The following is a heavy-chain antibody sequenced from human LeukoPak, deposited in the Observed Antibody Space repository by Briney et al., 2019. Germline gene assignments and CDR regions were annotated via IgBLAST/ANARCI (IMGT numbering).Heavy chain of an antibody. J-gene: IGHJ4*02. CDR2: IYWDDDK. V-gene: IGHV2-5*02. D-gene: IGHD5-18*01. Sequence: SGPTLVKPTQTLTLTCTFSGFSLSTSGVGVGSIRQPPGKALEWLAFIYWDDDKRYSPSLKSRLTITKDTSKNQVVLTMTNMDPVDTATYYCAHRQRSYSYDCYFAFWGQGTLVTVSS. CDR1: GFSLSTSGVG. CDR3: AHRQRSYSYDCYFAF.